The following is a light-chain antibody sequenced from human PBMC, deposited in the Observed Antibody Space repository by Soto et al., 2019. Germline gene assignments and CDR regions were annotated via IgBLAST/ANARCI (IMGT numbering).Light chain of an antibody. J-gene: IGLJ1*01. CDR3: TPYTTSRNRV. V-gene: IGLV2-14*01. Sequence: QSALTQPASVSGSAGQSIAISCTGSSSDVGIYNYVSWYQQHPGKVPRLIIYEVTSRPSGVSIRFYGCKSGNTASLTISGLKPEDEADYYCTPYTTSRNRVFGKGKKVTV. CDR2: EVT. CDR1: SSDVGIYNY.